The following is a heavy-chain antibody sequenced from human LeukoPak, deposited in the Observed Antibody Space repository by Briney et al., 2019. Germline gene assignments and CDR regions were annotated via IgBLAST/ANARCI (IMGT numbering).Heavy chain of an antibody. V-gene: IGHV1-2*02. J-gene: IGHJ4*02. CDR3: ARGLGTVTTLNYYVAD. CDR1: GYTFTDYY. Sequence: ASVKVSCKASGYTFTDYYVHWVRQAPGQRREWMGWINPNSGGANYARKFQGRVTMTRDTSISTAYMEVSRLRSDDTAVYYCARGLGTVTTLNYYVADWGQGTLVTVSS. CDR2: INPNSGGA. D-gene: IGHD4-17*01.